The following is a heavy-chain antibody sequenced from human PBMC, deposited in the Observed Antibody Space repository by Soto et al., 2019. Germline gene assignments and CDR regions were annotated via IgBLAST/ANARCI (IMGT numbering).Heavy chain of an antibody. J-gene: IGHJ4*02. V-gene: IGHV3-23*01. D-gene: IGHD2-2*01. CDR1: GFSLSSYA. CDR2: ISGSGVGT. CDR3: AKDRYCSATSCQDFDS. Sequence: EVQLLESGGGLVQPGGSLRLSCAVSGFSLSSYAMSWVRQAPWKGLEWVSVISGSGVGTNYADSVKGRFTISRDNSKNTLYLQMSGLRVEDTAVYYCAKDRYCSATSCQDFDSWGQGTLVTVSS.